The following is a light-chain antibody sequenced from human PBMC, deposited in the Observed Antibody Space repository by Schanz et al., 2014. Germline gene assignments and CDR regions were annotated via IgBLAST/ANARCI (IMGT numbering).Light chain of an antibody. CDR2: KVS. CDR3: MQGTHWPPTT. J-gene: IGKJ2*01. CDR1: QSLVHSDGNTY. V-gene: IGKV2-30*02. Sequence: EVVLTQSPLSLPVSLGQPASISCTSSQSLVHSDGNTYLIWFQQRPGQSPRRLIDKVSKRDSGVPDRFSGSGSGTHFTLQISGVEAEDVGIYYCMQGTHWPPTTFGQGTKLEIK.